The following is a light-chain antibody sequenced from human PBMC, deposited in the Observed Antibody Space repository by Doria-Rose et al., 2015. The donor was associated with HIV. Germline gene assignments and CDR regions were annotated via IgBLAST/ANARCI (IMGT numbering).Light chain of an antibody. J-gene: IGKJ1*01. V-gene: IGKV3-20*01. CDR2: DAS. Sequence: TQSPGTLSLSPGERATLSCRASQRVKSSYLAWYQQKPGRAPRLLIYDASTRATGIPDRFSASGSGTDFTLTINRLEPEDFALYYCHQYGTSWTFGQGTKVEI. CDR1: QRVKSSY. CDR3: HQYGTSWT.